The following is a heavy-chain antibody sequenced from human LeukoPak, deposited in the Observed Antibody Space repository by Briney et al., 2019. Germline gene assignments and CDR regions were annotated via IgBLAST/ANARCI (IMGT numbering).Heavy chain of an antibody. J-gene: IGHJ5*02. CDR3: ARAYYDFWSGYYFWFDP. CDR2: INHSGST. CDR1: GGSFSGYY. D-gene: IGHD3-3*01. Sequence: SETLSLTCAVYGGSFSGYYWSWIRNPPGKGLEWLGEINHSGSTNHNPSLKSRVPISVDASKNQFSLKLSSVTAADTAVYYCARAYYDFWSGYYFWFDPWGQGTLVTVSS. V-gene: IGHV4-34*01.